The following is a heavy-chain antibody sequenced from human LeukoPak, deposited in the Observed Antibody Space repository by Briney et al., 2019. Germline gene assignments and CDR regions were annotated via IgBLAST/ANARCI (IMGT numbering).Heavy chain of an antibody. Sequence: GGSLRLSCAASGFTFSSYDMHWVRQATGKGLEWVSAIGTAGDTYYPGSVKGRFTISRENAKNSLYPQMNSLRAGDTAVYYCARGPGVWGLYYFDYWGQGTLVTVSS. V-gene: IGHV3-13*01. CDR2: IGTAGDT. J-gene: IGHJ4*02. CDR1: GFTFSSYD. D-gene: IGHD3-10*01. CDR3: ARGPGVWGLYYFDY.